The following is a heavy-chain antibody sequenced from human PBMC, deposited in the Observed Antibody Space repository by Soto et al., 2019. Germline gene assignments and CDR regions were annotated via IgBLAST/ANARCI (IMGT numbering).Heavy chain of an antibody. CDR3: ARRQITPPTRGEASARGGMDV. Sequence: QVQLVESGGGVVQPGRSLRLSCAASGFNFNNYGMHWVRQAPGKGLEWVAVIWNDGNGYYYANSVKGRFTIFRDNSNNNLYLQMSSLRAEYTALYYCARRQITPPTRGEASARGGMDVRGQGTTVTVSS. V-gene: IGHV3-33*01. J-gene: IGHJ6*02. CDR1: GFNFNNYG. D-gene: IGHD2-15*01. CDR2: IWNDGNGY.